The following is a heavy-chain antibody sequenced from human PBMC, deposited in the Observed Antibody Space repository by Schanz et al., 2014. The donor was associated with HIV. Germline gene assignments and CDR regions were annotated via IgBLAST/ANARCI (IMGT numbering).Heavy chain of an antibody. CDR1: GFTFSRYW. J-gene: IGHJ6*02. Sequence: EVQLVESGGGLVQPGGSLRLSCAASGFTFSRYWMTWVRQAPGKGLEWVANIKEDGSEKYHADSVKGRVTISRDNAKNSLLLQMESLRAEDTAVYYCARDGGEVWGQGTTVTVSS. V-gene: IGHV3-7*01. CDR2: IKEDGSEK. CDR3: ARDGGEV. D-gene: IGHD3-16*01.